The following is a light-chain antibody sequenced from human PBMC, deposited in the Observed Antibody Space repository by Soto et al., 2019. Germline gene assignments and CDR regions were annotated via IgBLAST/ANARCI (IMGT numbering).Light chain of an antibody. CDR1: SSDVGSYNL. Sequence: QSALTQPASVSGSPGQSVTISCTGTSSDVGSYNLVSWYQQHPGKAPELMIYEVSERPAGVSNRFSGSKSANTASLTISGLQAEDEADYYCCSFARSRILFGTGTKVTV. J-gene: IGLJ1*01. CDR2: EVS. CDR3: CSFARSRIL. V-gene: IGLV2-23*02.